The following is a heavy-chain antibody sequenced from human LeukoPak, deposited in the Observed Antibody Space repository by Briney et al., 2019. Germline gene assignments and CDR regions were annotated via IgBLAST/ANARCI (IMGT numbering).Heavy chain of an antibody. CDR3: ARHAYYDFWSGAKFDS. J-gene: IGHJ4*02. Sequence: SVKVSCKASVGTLSDYAISWVRQAPGQGLEWMGGIIPRFGTTIYAQRFQGRVTITADESSSTVYMELNSLRSEDTAVFYCARHAYYDFWSGAKFDSWGQGILVTVTS. CDR1: VGTLSDYA. CDR2: IIPRFGTT. V-gene: IGHV1-69*13. D-gene: IGHD3-3*01.